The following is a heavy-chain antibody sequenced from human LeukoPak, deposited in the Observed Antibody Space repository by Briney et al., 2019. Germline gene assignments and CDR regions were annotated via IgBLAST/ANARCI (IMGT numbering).Heavy chain of an antibody. J-gene: IGHJ4*02. CDR3: TNGPSKDGYNYSFDY. D-gene: IGHD5-24*01. CDR1: GFTFSSYG. Sequence: GGSLRLSCAASGFTFSSYGMNWIRQAPGKGPEWVAFIPYDETNKYYADSVKGRFTISRDKSKNTLYLQMNSLRPEDTAVYYCTNGPSKDGYNYSFDYWGQGTLVTVSS. V-gene: IGHV3-30*02. CDR2: IPYDETNK.